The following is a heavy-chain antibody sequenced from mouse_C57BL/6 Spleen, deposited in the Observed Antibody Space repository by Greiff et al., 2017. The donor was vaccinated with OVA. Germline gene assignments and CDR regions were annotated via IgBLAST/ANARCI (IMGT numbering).Heavy chain of an antibody. V-gene: IGHV1-39*01. J-gene: IGHJ4*01. CDR2: INPNYGTT. CDR1: GYSFTDYN. Sequence: EVKLQESGPELVKPGASVKISCKASGYSFTDYNMNWVKQSNGKSLEWIGVINPNYGTTSYNQKFKGKATLTVDQSSSTAYMQLNSLTSEDSAVYYCVHFRDYAMDYWGQGTSVTVSS. D-gene: IGHD3-3*01. CDR3: VHFRDYAMDY.